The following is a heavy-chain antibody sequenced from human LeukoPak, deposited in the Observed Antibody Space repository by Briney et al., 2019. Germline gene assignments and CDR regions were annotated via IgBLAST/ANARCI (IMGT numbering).Heavy chain of an antibody. Sequence: SETLSLTCTVSGDSITSSSYYWGWIRQPPGKGLEWIGTMYYTGTIYYNPSLKSRVTISVDTSKNQFSLSLSSVTAADTAVYYCARPIRNWGQETLVIVSS. CDR1: GDSITSSSYY. J-gene: IGHJ4*02. V-gene: IGHV4-39*07. CDR2: MYYTGTI. CDR3: ARPIRN.